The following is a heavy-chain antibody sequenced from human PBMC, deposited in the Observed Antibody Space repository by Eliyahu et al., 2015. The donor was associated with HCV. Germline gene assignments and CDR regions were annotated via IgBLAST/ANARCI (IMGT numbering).Heavy chain of an antibody. CDR3: ARSLDDYGDYEEGPGDPSYYGMDV. D-gene: IGHD4-17*01. Sequence: QVQLVESGGGLVKPGGSLRLSCAASGFTFSXYYMSWIRQXPGKGLEGVSYISSSSSYTNYADSVKGRFTISRDNAKNSLYLQMNSLRAEDTAVYYCARSLDDYGDYEEGPGDPSYYGMDVWGQGTTVTVSS. J-gene: IGHJ6*02. CDR2: ISSSSSYT. CDR1: GFTFSXYY. V-gene: IGHV3-11*06.